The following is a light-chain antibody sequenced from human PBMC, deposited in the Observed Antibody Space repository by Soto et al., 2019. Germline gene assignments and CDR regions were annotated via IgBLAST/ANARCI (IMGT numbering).Light chain of an antibody. V-gene: IGKV1-5*03. Sequence: DIQMTQSPSTLSASVGDRVTITCRASQSISSRLAWYQQKPGKAPNLLIYKASSLESGVTSRFSGSGSGTEFTLTISRLQPDDFATYYSQQYYRYSWTFGQGTQVEIK. J-gene: IGKJ1*01. CDR2: KAS. CDR3: QQYYRYSWT. CDR1: QSISSR.